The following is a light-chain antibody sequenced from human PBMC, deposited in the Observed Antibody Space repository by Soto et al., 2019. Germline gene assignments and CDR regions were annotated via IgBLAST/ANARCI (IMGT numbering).Light chain of an antibody. CDR2: GNS. CDR3: PSYDSGLSGRGGV. J-gene: IGLJ3*02. Sequence: QSVLTQPPSVSGAPGQRVTISCTGSSSNIGAGYDVHWYQQLPGTAPKLLIYGNSNRPSGVPDRFSGSKSGTPASLAITGLPAAEEPDYSCPSYDSGLSGRGGVFGAGTTLTVL. V-gene: IGLV1-40*01. CDR1: SSNIGAGYD.